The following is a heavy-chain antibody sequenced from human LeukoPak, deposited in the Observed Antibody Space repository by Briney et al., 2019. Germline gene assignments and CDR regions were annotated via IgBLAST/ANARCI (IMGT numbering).Heavy chain of an antibody. D-gene: IGHD3-22*01. CDR3: ARDRGIVVIAYSYDFDY. CDR1: GYTFTSYD. V-gene: IGHV1-18*01. J-gene: IGHJ4*02. Sequence: ASVKVSCKASGYTFTSYDINWVRQATGQGLEWMGWISAYSLNTNYAQNFQGRVTMTTDTSTSTAYMGLRSLRSDDTAVYYCARDRGIVVIAYSYDFDYWGQGTLVTVSS. CDR2: ISAYSLNT.